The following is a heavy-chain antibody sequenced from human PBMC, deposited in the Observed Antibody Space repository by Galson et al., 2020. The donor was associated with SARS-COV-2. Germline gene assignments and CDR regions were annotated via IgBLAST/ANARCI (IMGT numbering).Heavy chain of an antibody. J-gene: IGHJ5*02. CDR2: ISGSGGST. Sequence: GESLKISCAASGFPFSSYDMAWVRQAPGKGLQWVSGISGSGGSTNYADSLKGRFIISRDNSKNTLYLHIESLRAEDTAVYFCAKGQTRFGPWGQGTLVTVSS. D-gene: IGHD1-1*01. CDR3: AKGQTRFGP. CDR1: GFPFSSYD. V-gene: IGHV3-23*01.